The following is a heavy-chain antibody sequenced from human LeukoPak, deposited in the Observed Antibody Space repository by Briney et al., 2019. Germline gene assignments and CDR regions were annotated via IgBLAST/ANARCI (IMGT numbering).Heavy chain of an antibody. J-gene: IGHJ4*02. D-gene: IGHD3-10*01. Sequence: GASVKVSCKASGYTFTSYGIIWVRQAPGQGLEWMGWISAYNGNTNYAQKLQGRVTMTTDTSTSTAYMELRSLRSDDTAVYYCARDWVRNYYGSGDFDYWGQGTLVTVSS. CDR1: GYTFTSYG. V-gene: IGHV1-18*01. CDR2: ISAYNGNT. CDR3: ARDWVRNYYGSGDFDY.